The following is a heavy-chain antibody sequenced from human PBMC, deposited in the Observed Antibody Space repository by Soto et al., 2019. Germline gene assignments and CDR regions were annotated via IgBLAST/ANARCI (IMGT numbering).Heavy chain of an antibody. J-gene: IGHJ4*02. V-gene: IGHV3-33*01. Sequence: QVQLVESGGGVVQPGRSLRLSCATSGFTFSNYGMHWVRQAPGKGLEWVAIIWYDGSNKYYADSVKGRFTISRDNSKNTLYLQMNRLRAEDTAVYYCARVGTGWYFDYWGQGTLVTVSS. CDR3: ARVGTGWYFDY. D-gene: IGHD6-19*01. CDR1: GFTFSNYG. CDR2: IWYDGSNK.